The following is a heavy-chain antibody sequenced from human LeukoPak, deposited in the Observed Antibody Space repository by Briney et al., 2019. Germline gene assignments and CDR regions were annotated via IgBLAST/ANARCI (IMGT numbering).Heavy chain of an antibody. J-gene: IGHJ2*01. Sequence: ASVKLSCKAAGYTFTSYDINWVRQAPGQGLEWMGWMNPTSGNTGYAQKFQGRVTMTRDASIATAYMELSSLTSEDTALYYCTRMRGYTYGYWYLDLWGRGTPVTVSS. D-gene: IGHD5-18*01. CDR2: MNPTSGNT. CDR1: GYTFTSYD. V-gene: IGHV1-8*01. CDR3: TRMRGYTYGYWYLDL.